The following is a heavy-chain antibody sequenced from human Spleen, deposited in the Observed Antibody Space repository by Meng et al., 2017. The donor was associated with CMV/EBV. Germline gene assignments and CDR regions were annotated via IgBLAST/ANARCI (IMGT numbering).Heavy chain of an antibody. D-gene: IGHD2-2*01. V-gene: IGHV3-23*01. CDR1: RFTFRNYA. CDR2: ISSSGGNT. Sequence: ETLSLSCAASRFTFRNYAMTWVRQAPGKGLEWVSGISSSGGNTYYADSVKGRFTISRDNSKNTLYLQMNSLGAEDTAVYYCAKDVVPGRLVPDWFDPWGQGTLVTVSS. J-gene: IGHJ5*02. CDR3: AKDVVPGRLVPDWFDP.